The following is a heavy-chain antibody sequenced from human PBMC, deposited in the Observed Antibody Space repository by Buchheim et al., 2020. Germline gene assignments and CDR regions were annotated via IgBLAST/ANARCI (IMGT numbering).Heavy chain of an antibody. V-gene: IGHV3-15*01. CDR1: GFTFSNAW. CDR3: TTDPSIGITIFEGFPY. D-gene: IGHD3-3*01. CDR2: IKSKTDGGTT. J-gene: IGHJ4*02. Sequence: EVQLVESGGGLVKPGGSLRLSCAASGFTFSNAWMSWVRQAPGKGLEWVGRIKSKTDGGTTDYAAPVKGRFTISRDDYKTTLYLQMNSLKTEDTAVYYCTTDPSIGITIFEGFPYWGQGTL.